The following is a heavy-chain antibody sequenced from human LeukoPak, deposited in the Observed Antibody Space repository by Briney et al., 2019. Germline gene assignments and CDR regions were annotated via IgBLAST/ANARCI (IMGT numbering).Heavy chain of an antibody. CDR2: IKQDGSEE. CDR3: TSRGGSYPDY. D-gene: IGHD1-26*01. Sequence: GGSLRLSCAATAFTFSSFWMSWVRQAPGKGLEWVANIKQDGSEEYYVDSVKGRFTISRDNAKNTLYLQMNGLRAEDKAVYYCTSRGGSYPDYWGQGTLVTVSS. V-gene: IGHV3-7*01. CDR1: AFTFSSFW. J-gene: IGHJ4*02.